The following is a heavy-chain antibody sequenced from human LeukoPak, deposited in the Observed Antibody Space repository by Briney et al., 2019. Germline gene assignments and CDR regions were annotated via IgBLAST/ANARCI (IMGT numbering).Heavy chain of an antibody. CDR1: GYTFSDYY. V-gene: IGHV1-2*02. CDR2: INPNSGGT. J-gene: IGHJ4*02. Sequence: GASVKVSCKASGYTFSDYYMHWVRQAPGQGLEWMGWINPNSGGTNYAQKFQGRVTMTRDTSISTAYMELSSLRFDDTAVYYCASRSSYDSSGRGFDYWGQGTLVTVSS. CDR3: ASRSSYDSSGRGFDY. D-gene: IGHD3-22*01.